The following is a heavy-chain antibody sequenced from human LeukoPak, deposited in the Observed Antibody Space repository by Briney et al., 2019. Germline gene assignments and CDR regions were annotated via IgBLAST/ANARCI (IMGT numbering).Heavy chain of an antibody. Sequence: GGSLRLSCAASVFTLSGYAMSCVRQAPEEGVEWVSDTIGSGGSTYYADCVKGRFTISRDNSKNTVYLQMNSLRAEYTAVYYCAKRRGNCSGGSCYLVIDYWGQGTLVTVSS. V-gene: IGHV3-23*01. J-gene: IGHJ4*02. CDR3: AKRRGNCSGGSCYLVIDY. D-gene: IGHD2-15*01. CDR1: VFTLSGYA. CDR2: TIGSGGST.